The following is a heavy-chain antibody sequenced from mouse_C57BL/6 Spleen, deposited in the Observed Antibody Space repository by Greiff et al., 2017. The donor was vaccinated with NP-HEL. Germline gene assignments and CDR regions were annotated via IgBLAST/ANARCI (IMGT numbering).Heavy chain of an antibody. D-gene: IGHD4-1*01. J-gene: IGHJ3*01. V-gene: IGHV1-42*01. Sequence: EVQLQQSGPELVKPGASVKISCKASGYSFTGYYMNWVKQSPEKSLEWIGEINPSTGGTTYNQKFKAKATLTVDKSSSTAYMQLKSLTSEDSAVYYCARRGNWDWFAYWGQGTLVTVSA. CDR1: GYSFTGYY. CDR2: INPSTGGT. CDR3: ARRGNWDWFAY.